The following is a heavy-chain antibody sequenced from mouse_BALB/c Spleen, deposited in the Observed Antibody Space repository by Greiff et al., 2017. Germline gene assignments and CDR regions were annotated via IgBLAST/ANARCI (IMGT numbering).Heavy chain of an antibody. Sequence: EVQLQQSGTVLARPGASVKMSCKASGYTFTSYWMHWVKQRPGQGLEWIGSINPGSSDTRYNQKFKGKATLTADTSTSTAYMELSSLTYEDSAVYYCTLDYYGNGLDYWGQGTTVTVSA. V-gene: IGHV1-5*01. J-gene: IGHJ2*01. CDR2: INPGSSDT. D-gene: IGHD1-1*01. CDR3: TLDYYGNGLDY. CDR1: GYTFTSYW.